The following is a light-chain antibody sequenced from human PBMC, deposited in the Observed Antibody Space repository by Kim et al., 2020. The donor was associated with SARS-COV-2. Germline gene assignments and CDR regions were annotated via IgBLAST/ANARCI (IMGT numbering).Light chain of an antibody. CDR2: GTS. V-gene: IGKV3-11*01. J-gene: IGKJ4*01. Sequence: LSRGKSPTLSYRASQNMGSFRPGYQQTPAQSPRLHTYGTSNSATGIPARFSGSGSETDFSLPNSSLEPEDFAVYYCQQRSNGPPHTCGGGTRVEIK. CDR3: QQRSNGPPHT. CDR1: QNMGSF.